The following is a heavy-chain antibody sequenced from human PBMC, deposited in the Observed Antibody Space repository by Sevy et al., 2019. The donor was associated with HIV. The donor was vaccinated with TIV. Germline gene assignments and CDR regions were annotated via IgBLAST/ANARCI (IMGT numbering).Heavy chain of an antibody. Sequence: GESLKISCAASGFTFSSFAMHWVRQAPGKGLEWVAVISYDGSNEYYADSGKGRFTISRDNSKNTMYLQMNSLRPEDTAVYYCARDRGPLYYDFWSGYFWFDPWGQGTLVTVSS. D-gene: IGHD3-3*01. V-gene: IGHV3-30*04. CDR3: ARDRGPLYYDFWSGYFWFDP. CDR2: ISYDGSNE. CDR1: GFTFSSFA. J-gene: IGHJ5*02.